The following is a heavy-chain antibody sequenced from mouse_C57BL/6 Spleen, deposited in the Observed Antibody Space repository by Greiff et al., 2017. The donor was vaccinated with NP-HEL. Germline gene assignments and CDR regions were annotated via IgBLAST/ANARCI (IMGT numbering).Heavy chain of an antibody. D-gene: IGHD3-3*01. J-gene: IGHJ4*01. CDR1: GYTFTDYF. CDR2: INPNNGGT. V-gene: IGHV1-26*01. Sequence: VQLQQSGPELVKPGASVKISCKASGYTFTDYFMNWVKQSHGKSLEWIGDINPNNGGTSYNQKFKGKATLTVDKSSSTAYMELRSLTSEDSAVYFCARGGWLYAMDYWGQGTSVTVSS. CDR3: ARGGWLYAMDY.